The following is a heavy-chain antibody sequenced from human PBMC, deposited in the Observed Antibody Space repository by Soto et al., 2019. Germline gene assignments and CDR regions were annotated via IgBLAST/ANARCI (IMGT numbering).Heavy chain of an antibody. D-gene: IGHD2-8*01. CDR1: WFTVSSNY. V-gene: IGHV3-53*04. J-gene: IGHJ4*02. Sequence: PGGSLRLSCAASWFTVSSNYMSWVRQAPGKGLEWVSVIYSGGSTYYADSVKGRFTISRHNSKNTLYLQMNSLRAEDTAVYYCARASGSDASPFLGYWGQGTLVTVSS. CDR2: IYSGGST. CDR3: ARASGSDASPFLGY.